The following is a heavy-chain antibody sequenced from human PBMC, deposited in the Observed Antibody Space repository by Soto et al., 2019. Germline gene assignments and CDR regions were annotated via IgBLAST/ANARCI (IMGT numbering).Heavy chain of an antibody. CDR3: ARDRIQVLEWLLGGWFDP. Sequence: PGGSLRLSCAASGFTFSSYSMSWVRQAPGKGLEWVSSISSSSSYIYYADSVKGRFTISRDNAKNSLYLQMNSLRAEDTAVYYCARDRIQVLEWLLGGWFDPWGQGTLVTVSS. V-gene: IGHV3-21*01. CDR1: GFTFSSYS. CDR2: ISSSSSYI. D-gene: IGHD3-3*01. J-gene: IGHJ5*02.